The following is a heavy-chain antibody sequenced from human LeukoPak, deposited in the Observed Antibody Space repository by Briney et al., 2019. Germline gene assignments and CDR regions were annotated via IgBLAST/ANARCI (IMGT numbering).Heavy chain of an antibody. CDR1: GFTVSSNY. V-gene: IGHV3-66*02. Sequence: PGGSLRLSCAASGFTVSSNYMSWVRQAPGKGLEWVSVIYSGGSTYYADSVKGRFTISRDNSKNTLHLQMNSLRAVDTAVYYCAREAPNYYYMDVWGKGTTVTVSS. CDR2: IYSGGST. D-gene: IGHD6-6*01. J-gene: IGHJ6*03. CDR3: AREAPNYYYMDV.